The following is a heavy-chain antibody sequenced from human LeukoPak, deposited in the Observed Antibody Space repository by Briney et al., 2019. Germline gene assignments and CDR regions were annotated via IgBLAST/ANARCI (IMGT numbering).Heavy chain of an antibody. Sequence: GGSLRLSCAASGFTFSSYAMSWVRQAPGKGLEWVSAISDTGNTYHSASVKGRFTISRDSSKNTLFLQMNRLRPEDASVYYCATSPVTTCGVAFGCPFDYWGLGTLVTVSS. CDR2: ISDTGNT. CDR3: ATSPVTTCGVAFGCPFDY. CDR1: GFTFSSYA. V-gene: IGHV3-23*01. D-gene: IGHD2-8*02. J-gene: IGHJ4*02.